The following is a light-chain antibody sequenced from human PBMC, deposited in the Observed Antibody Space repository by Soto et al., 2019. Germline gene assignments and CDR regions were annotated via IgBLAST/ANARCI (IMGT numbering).Light chain of an antibody. J-gene: IGKJ2*01. Sequence: DVVMTQSPLSLPVTLGQPASISCRASRSLIYTDGNTYLNWFHQRPGQSPRRLFAKVSNRDSGVPDRFSGSGSGTDFTLKISRVEAEDVGLYYCMQGTHGPYTFGQGTKLEIK. CDR3: MQGTHGPYT. V-gene: IGKV2-30*01. CDR1: RSLIYTDGNTY. CDR2: KVS.